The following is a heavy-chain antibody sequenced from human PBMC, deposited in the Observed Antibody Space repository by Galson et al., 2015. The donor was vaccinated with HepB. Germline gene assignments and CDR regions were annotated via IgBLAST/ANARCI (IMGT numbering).Heavy chain of an antibody. D-gene: IGHD3-22*01. CDR1: GYTFTGYY. CDR3: ARGVKYFPFYYYDSSNFDY. J-gene: IGHJ4*02. CDR2: INPNRGGT. Sequence: SVKVSCKASGYTFTGYYMHWVRQAPGQGLEWMGWINPNRGGTNYAQRFQGWVTMTRDTSISTAYMELSRLRSDDTAVYCCARGVKYFPFYYYDSSNFDYWGQGTLVTVSS. V-gene: IGHV1-2*04.